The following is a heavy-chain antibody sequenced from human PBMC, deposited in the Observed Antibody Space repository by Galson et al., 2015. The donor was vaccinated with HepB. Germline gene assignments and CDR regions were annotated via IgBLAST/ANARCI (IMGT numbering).Heavy chain of an antibody. Sequence: SVKVSCKASGGTFSSYAISWVRQAPGQGLEWMGGIIPIFGTANYAQKFQGRVTITADESTSTAYMELSSLRSEDTAVYYCARGITGIPYYFDYWGQGTLVTVSS. V-gene: IGHV1-69*13. CDR2: IIPIFGTA. CDR1: GGTFSSYA. D-gene: IGHD1-20*01. CDR3: ARGITGIPYYFDY. J-gene: IGHJ4*02.